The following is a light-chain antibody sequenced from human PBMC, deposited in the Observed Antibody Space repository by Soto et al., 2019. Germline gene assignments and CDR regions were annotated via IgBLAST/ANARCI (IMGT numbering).Light chain of an antibody. Sequence: EIVMTQSPSTRSVSPWERSTRSCMASQIVSSHLAWYQQNPGQAPRLLIYGASTRATGISARFSGSGSGTEFSLTISSLQSEDFAVYYCQQYNIWPRTFGQGTKVDIK. CDR1: QIVSSH. CDR2: GAS. J-gene: IGKJ1*01. CDR3: QQYNIWPRT. V-gene: IGKV3-15*01.